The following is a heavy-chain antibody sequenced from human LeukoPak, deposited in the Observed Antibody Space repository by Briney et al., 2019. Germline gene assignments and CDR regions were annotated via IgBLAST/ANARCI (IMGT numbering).Heavy chain of an antibody. D-gene: IGHD1-7*01. CDR3: ASARGVYNWIYHWFDP. CDR1: GYTFTSYG. CDR2: ISAYNGNT. V-gene: IGHV1-18*01. J-gene: IGHJ5*02. Sequence: GASVKVSCKASGYTFTSYGISWVRQAPGQGLEWMGWISAYNGNTNYAQKLQGRVTMTTDTSTSTAYMELRSLRSDDTAVYYCASARGVYNWIYHWFDPWGQGTLVTVSS.